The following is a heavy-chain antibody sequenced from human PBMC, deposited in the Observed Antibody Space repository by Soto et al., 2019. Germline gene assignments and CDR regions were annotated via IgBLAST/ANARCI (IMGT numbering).Heavy chain of an antibody. J-gene: IGHJ6*02. CDR3: ARARMVRGIIYYYGMDV. V-gene: IGHV4-31*03. CDR1: GGSISSDGNY. CDR2: IYYSGST. D-gene: IGHD3-10*01. Sequence: QVQLQESGPGLVKSSQTLSLTCTVSGGSISSDGNYWSWIRQHPGKGLEWIGYIYYSGSTNYNPSLKSRVTISVDTSKNQFSLKLNSVTDADTDVYYCARARMVRGIIYYYGMDVWGQGTTVTVSS.